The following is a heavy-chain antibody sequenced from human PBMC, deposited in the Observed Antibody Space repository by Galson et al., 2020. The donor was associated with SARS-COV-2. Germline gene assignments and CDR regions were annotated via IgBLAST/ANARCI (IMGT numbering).Heavy chain of an antibody. CDR3: ARIDNWGFDLDY. D-gene: IGHD1-1*01. CDR2: IFSNDEK. V-gene: IGHV2-26*01. J-gene: IGHJ4*02. CDR1: GFSLSNARMG. Sequence: SGPTLVKPTEPLTLTCTVSGFSLSNARMGVSWIRQPPGKALEWLAHIFSNDEKSYNTSLKSRLTISKDTSKSQVVLTMTNMDPVDTATYYCARIDNWGFDLDYWGQGTLVTVSS.